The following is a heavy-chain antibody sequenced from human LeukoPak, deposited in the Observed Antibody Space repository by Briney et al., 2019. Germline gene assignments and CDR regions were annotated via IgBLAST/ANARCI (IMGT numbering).Heavy chain of an antibody. V-gene: IGHV3-21*01. D-gene: IGHD6-19*01. CDR2: ISGGSSYI. Sequence: GGSLRFSCAASGFTFSTYGMNWVRQAPGKGLEWVSSISGGSSYIYYADSVKGRFTISRDNAKNSLYLQMNSLRAEDTAVYYCARGDIAVAGNDYWGQGTLVTVSS. CDR3: ARGDIAVAGNDY. J-gene: IGHJ4*02. CDR1: GFTFSTYG.